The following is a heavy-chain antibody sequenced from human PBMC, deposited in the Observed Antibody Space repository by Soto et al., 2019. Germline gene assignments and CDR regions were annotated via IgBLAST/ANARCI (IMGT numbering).Heavy chain of an antibody. V-gene: IGHV4-59*01. CDR2: IYYSGST. Sequence: SETLSLTCTVSGGSISSYYWSWIRQPPGKGLEWIGYIYYSGSTNYNPSLKSRVTISVDTSKNQFSLKLSSVTAADTAVYYCARVLLWFGEFGWFDPWGQGTLVTVSS. D-gene: IGHD3-10*01. CDR1: GGSISSYY. J-gene: IGHJ5*02. CDR3: ARVLLWFGEFGWFDP.